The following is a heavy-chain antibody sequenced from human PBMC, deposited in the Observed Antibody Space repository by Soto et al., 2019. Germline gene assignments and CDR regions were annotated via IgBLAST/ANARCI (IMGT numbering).Heavy chain of an antibody. D-gene: IGHD3-10*01. CDR3: ASSVITMVRGLAWFDP. V-gene: IGHV3-21*01. CDR1: GFTFSSYS. Sequence: EVQLVESGGGLVKPGGSLRLSCAASGFTFSSYSMNWVGQAPGKGLEWVSSISSSSSYIYYADSVKGRFTISRDNAKNSLYLQMNSLRAEDTAVYYCASSVITMVRGLAWFDPWGQGTLVTVSS. J-gene: IGHJ5*02. CDR2: ISSSSSYI.